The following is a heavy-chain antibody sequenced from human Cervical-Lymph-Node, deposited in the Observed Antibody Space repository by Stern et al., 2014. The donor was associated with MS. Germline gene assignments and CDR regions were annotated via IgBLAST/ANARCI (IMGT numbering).Heavy chain of an antibody. Sequence: EVQLEESGGGVIQPGGSLRLSCTASGFTVSRDYMTWVRQAPGKGLEWVSLITNVGSTFYTDSVKGRFTISRDDSKNTVDLHMTSLRAEDTAMYYCARDTSSPERSDWWGQGTLVTVSS. J-gene: IGHJ4*02. CDR3: ARDTSSPERSDW. D-gene: IGHD1-1*01. CDR2: ITNVGST. V-gene: IGHV3-53*01. CDR1: GFTVSRDY.